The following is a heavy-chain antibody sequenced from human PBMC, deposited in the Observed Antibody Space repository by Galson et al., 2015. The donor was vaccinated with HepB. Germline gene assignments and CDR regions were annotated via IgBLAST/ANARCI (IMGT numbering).Heavy chain of an antibody. CDR3: ARNPASYDYYNMDV. J-gene: IGHJ6*02. Sequence: SLRLSCAASGFSFSSHSMCWVRQAPGKGLEWVAYISAGSTGRYYGASVRGRFTISRDNAKSSVYLHMNNLRAEDTAVYYCARNPASYDYYNMDVWGRGTMVTVSS. CDR2: ISAGSTGR. D-gene: IGHD6-25*01. V-gene: IGHV3-48*01. CDR1: GFSFSSHS.